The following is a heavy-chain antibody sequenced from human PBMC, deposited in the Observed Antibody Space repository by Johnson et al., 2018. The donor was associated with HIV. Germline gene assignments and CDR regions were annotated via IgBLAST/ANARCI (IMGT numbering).Heavy chain of an antibody. CDR1: GFTFDDYA. CDR2: ISWNSGNI. CDR3: ARSASKYDAFDI. Sequence: VQLVESGGGLVQPGRSLRLSCAASGFTFDDYAMHWVRQAPGKGLEWVSGISWNSGNIGYADSVKGRFTISRDNAKNTLYLQMNSLRAEDTAVYYCARSASKYDAFDIWGPGTAVTVSS. J-gene: IGHJ3*02. V-gene: IGHV3-9*01.